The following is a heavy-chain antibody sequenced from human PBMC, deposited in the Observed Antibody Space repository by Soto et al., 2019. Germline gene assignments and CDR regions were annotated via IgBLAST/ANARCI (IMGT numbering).Heavy chain of an antibody. J-gene: IGHJ3*02. CDR3: AREGSYYYDSSGYYADAFDI. Sequence: SLPISFSGDSITRHHWRWFLHHSVKGLLWIGYIYYSGSTNYNPSLKSRVTISVDTSKSQFSLKLTSVTAADTAVYYCAREGSYYYDSSGYYADAFDIWGQGTMVTVSS. V-gene: IGHV4-59*11. D-gene: IGHD3-22*01. CDR1: GDSITRHH. CDR2: IYYSGST.